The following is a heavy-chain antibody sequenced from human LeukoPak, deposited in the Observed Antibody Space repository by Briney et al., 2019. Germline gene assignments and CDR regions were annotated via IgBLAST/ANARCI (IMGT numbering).Heavy chain of an antibody. CDR3: ARVALRRDGYNYYYYYGMDV. CDR1: GGTFSSYA. CDR2: IIPIFGTA. V-gene: IGHV1-69*13. Sequence: SVKVSCKASGGTFSSYAISWVRQAPGQGLEWMGGIIPIFGTANYAQKFQGRVTITADESTSTAYMELSSLRSEDTGVYYCARVALRRDGYNYYYYYGMDVWGQGTTVTVSS. J-gene: IGHJ6*02. D-gene: IGHD5-24*01.